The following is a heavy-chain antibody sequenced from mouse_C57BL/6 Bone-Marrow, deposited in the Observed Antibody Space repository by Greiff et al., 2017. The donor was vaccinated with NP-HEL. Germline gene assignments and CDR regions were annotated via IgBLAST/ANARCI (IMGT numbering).Heavy chain of an antibody. J-gene: IGHJ2*01. D-gene: IGHD1-1*01. CDR2: IDPENGDT. Sequence: VQLKESGADLVRPGASVKLSCTASGFNFKDDYMHWVQQPPGQGLEWIGWIDPENGDTEYASKVQGKATITADTSSNTAYLQLSSLTSEDTAVYYCTTFYGRYFDDWGKGTTLTVSS. CDR3: TTFYGRYFDD. V-gene: IGHV14-4*01. CDR1: GFNFKDDY.